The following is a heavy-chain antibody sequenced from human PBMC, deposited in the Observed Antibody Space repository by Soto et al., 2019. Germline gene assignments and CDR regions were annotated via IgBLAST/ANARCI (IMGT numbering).Heavy chain of an antibody. J-gene: IGHJ4*02. CDR1: GYTLTELS. Sequence: ASVKVSCKVSGYTLTELSMHWVRQAPGKGLEWMGGFDPEDGETIYAQKFQGRVTMTEDTSTDAAYMELSSLRSEDTAVYYCATASSVTAGFYFDYWGQGTLVTVS. D-gene: IGHD6-13*01. V-gene: IGHV1-24*01. CDR3: ATASSVTAGFYFDY. CDR2: FDPEDGET.